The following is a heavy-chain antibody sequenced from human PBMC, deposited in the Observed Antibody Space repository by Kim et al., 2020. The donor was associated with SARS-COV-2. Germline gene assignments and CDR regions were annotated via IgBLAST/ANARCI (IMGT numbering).Heavy chain of an antibody. Sequence: SVKVSCKASGGTFSSYAFSWVRQAPGQGLEWMGRIIPILGIANSAQKFQGRVTITADKSTSTAYMELSSLRTEDTAVYYCARDTHPLNMVRDTDAWGQG. CDR1: GGTFSSYA. CDR2: IIPILGIA. D-gene: IGHD3-10*01. J-gene: IGHJ6*02. V-gene: IGHV1-69*04. CDR3: ARDTHPLNMVRDTDA.